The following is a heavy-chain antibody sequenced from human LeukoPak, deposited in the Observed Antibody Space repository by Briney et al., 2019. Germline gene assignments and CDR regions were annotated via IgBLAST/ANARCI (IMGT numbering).Heavy chain of an antibody. CDR1: GFTFSSYS. Sequence: PGGSLRLSCAASGFTFSSYSINWVRQAPGKGLEWVSYISSSSSTIYYADSVKGRFTISRDNAKNSLYLQMNSLRDEDTAVYYCARGRLLWFGEFDAFDIWGQGTMVTVSS. CDR2: ISSSSSTI. CDR3: ARGRLLWFGEFDAFDI. V-gene: IGHV3-48*02. D-gene: IGHD3-10*01. J-gene: IGHJ3*02.